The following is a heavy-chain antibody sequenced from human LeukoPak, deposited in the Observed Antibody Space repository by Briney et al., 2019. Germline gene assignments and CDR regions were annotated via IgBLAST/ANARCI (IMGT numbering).Heavy chain of an antibody. CDR3: AKAMVRGPDY. D-gene: IGHD3-10*01. J-gene: IGHJ4*02. CDR1: RFTFSSYG. CDR2: IWYDGSIQ. Sequence: PGGSLRLSCAASRFTFSSYGMHWVRQAPGKGLEWVAAIWYDGSIQYYAASVKGRFTISRDNSKNTLYLQMNSLRAEDTAVYYCAKAMVRGPDYWGQGTLVTVSS. V-gene: IGHV3-30*02.